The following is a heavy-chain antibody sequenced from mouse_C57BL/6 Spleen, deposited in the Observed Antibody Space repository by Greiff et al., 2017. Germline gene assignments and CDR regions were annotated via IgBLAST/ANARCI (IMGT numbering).Heavy chain of an antibody. J-gene: IGHJ2*01. CDR1: GYTFTSYW. V-gene: IGHV1-64*01. CDR3: ARTYYDYDEYSFDY. D-gene: IGHD2-4*01. CDR2: IHPNSGST. Sequence: QVQLQQPGAELVKPGASVKLSCKASGYTFTSYWMHWVKQRPGQGLEWIGMIHPNSGSTNYNEKFKSKATLTVDKSSSTAYMQLSSLTSEDSAVYYCARTYYDYDEYSFDYWGQGTTLTVSS.